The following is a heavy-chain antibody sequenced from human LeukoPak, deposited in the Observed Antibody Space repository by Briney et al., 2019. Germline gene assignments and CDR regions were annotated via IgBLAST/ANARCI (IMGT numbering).Heavy chain of an antibody. CDR3: AKSSGWLYY. D-gene: IGHD6-19*01. CDR2: INHSGST. J-gene: IGHJ4*02. V-gene: IGHV4-34*01. CDR1: GGSFSGYY. Sequence: SETLSLTRAVYGGSFSGYYWSWIRQPPGKGLEWIGEINHSGSTNYNPSLKSRVTISVDTSKNQFSLKLSSVTAADTAVYYCAKSSGWLYYWGQGTLVTVSS.